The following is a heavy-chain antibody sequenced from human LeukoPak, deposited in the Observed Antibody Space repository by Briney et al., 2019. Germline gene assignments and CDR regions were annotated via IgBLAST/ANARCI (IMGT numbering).Heavy chain of an antibody. D-gene: IGHD6-19*01. CDR1: GFTFSDYY. J-gene: IGHJ4*02. CDR2: ISSSGSTI. CDR3: AKSAEQWLVLYYFDY. Sequence: GGSLRLSCAASGFTFSDYYMSWIRQAPGKGLEWVSYISSSGSTIYYADSVKGRFTISRDNSKNTLYLQMNSLRAEDTAVYYCAKSAEQWLVLYYFDYWGQGTLVTVSS. V-gene: IGHV3-11*04.